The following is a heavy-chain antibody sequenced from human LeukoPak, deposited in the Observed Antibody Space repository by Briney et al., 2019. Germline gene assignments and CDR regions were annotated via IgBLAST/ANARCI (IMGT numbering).Heavy chain of an antibody. CDR3: AREPYGYFDY. J-gene: IGHJ4*02. CDR2: IYYSGST. Sequence: SETLSLTCTVSGGSMCSGDYYGSWIRQPPGKGLEWIGYIYYSGSTYYNPSLKSRVTISVDTSKNQFSLKLSSVTAADTAVYYCAREPYGYFDYWGQGTLVTVSS. V-gene: IGHV4-30-4*08. CDR1: GGSMCSGDYY. D-gene: IGHD3-10*01.